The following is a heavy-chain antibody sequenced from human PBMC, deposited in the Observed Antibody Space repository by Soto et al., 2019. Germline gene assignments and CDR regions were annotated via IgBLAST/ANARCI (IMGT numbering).Heavy chain of an antibody. D-gene: IGHD2-2*01. Sequence: QVQLVQSGAEVKKPGSSVKVSCKASGGTFGSYAFSWVRQAPGQGLEWMGGIIPVSGAAHYAQKFQGRVTITADESTSTAYMEMSSLSSQYTAVYYCATALGCRSTSCTLDYLGQGTRVIVSA. CDR2: IIPVSGAA. CDR1: GGTFGSYA. V-gene: IGHV1-69*01. CDR3: ATALGCRSTSCTLDY. J-gene: IGHJ4*02.